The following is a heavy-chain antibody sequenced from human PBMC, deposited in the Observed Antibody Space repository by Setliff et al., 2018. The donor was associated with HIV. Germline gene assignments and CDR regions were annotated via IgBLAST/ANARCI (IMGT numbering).Heavy chain of an antibody. J-gene: IGHJ3*02. D-gene: IGHD3-22*01. CDR3: ARESPDSSGYYRAFDI. V-gene: IGHV4-4*07. CDR1: DGSISSYY. Sequence: PSETLSLTCTVSDGSISSYYWSWIRQPAGKRLEWIGRIYTSGTTNYNASLKSRVTMSVDTSKNQFSLKLSSVTAADTAVYYCARESPDSSGYYRAFDIWGQGTMVTVSS. CDR2: IYTSGTT.